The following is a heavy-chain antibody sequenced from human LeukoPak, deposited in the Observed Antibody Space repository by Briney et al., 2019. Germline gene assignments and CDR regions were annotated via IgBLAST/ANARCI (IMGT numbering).Heavy chain of an antibody. CDR3: ARDIVGDFDFDY. V-gene: IGHV1-18*01. Sequence: ASVKVSCKASGYTFDSHGISWLRQAPGQGLEWMGWISVYSGDTNYAQKVQGRVTMTTDTSTSTAYMELRSLTSDDTAVYFCARDIVGDFDFDYWGQGTLVTVSS. J-gene: IGHJ4*02. D-gene: IGHD2-21*02. CDR1: GYTFDSHG. CDR2: ISVYSGDT.